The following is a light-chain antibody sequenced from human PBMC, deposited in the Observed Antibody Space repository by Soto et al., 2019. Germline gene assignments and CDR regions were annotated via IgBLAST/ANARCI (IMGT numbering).Light chain of an antibody. V-gene: IGKV2-28*01. CDR2: LGS. J-gene: IGKJ1*01. CDR3: MQALQTTWT. CDR1: QSLLHSNGYNY. Sequence: EIVMTQSPLSLPVTPVEPASISCRSSQSLLHSNGYNYLDWYLQKPGQSPQLLIYLGSNRASGVPDRFSGSGSGTDFTLKISRVEAEDVGVYYCMQALQTTWTFGQGTKVEIK.